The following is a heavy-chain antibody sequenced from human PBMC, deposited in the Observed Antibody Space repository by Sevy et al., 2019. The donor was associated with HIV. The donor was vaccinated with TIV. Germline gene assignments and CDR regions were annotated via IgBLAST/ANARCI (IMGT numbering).Heavy chain of an antibody. CDR1: GLTFSNYW. J-gene: IGHJ4*02. Sequence: GGSLRLSCVVSGLTFSNYWMTWVRQAPGKGLEWVANIKEDGSEKYYLFSVKDRFTISRDNAKNPLFLQMNSLRVDDTGVYYCATGAGLWGQGTLVTVSS. CDR2: IKEDGSEK. D-gene: IGHD6-19*01. V-gene: IGHV3-7*01. CDR3: ATGAGL.